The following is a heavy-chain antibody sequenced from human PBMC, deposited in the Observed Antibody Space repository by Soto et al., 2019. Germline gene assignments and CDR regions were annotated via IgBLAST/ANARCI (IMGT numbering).Heavy chain of an antibody. CDR2: INHSGST. V-gene: IGHV4-34*01. CDR3: ARGRAQYVWGSYRYSLAY. Sequence: LSLTCAVYGGSFSGYYWSWIRQPPGKGLEWIGEINHSGSTNYNPSLKSRVTISVDTSKNQFSLKLSSVTAADTAVYYCARGRAQYVWGSYRYSLAYWGQGTLVTVS. CDR1: GGSFSGYY. J-gene: IGHJ4*02. D-gene: IGHD3-16*02.